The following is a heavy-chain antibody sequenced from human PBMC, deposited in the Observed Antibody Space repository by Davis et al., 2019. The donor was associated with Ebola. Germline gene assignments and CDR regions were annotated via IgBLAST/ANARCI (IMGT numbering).Heavy chain of an antibody. CDR1: GYSISSGYY. CDR2: IYHSGST. J-gene: IGHJ2*01. D-gene: IGHD3-22*01. Sequence: MPGGSLRLSCTVSGYSISSGYYWGWIRQPPGKGLEWIGYIYHSGSTYYNPSLKSRVTISVDRSKNQFSLKLSSVTAADTAVYYCARATGITMIAVSWYFDLWGRGTLVTVSS. CDR3: ARATGITMIAVSWYFDL. V-gene: IGHV4-38-2*02.